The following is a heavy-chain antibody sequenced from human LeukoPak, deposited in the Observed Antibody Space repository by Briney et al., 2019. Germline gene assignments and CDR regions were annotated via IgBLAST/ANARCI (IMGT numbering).Heavy chain of an antibody. CDR1: GFTFSSYG. V-gene: IGHV3-30*18. CDR3: AKEPYSSGWSGWYFDL. J-gene: IGHJ2*01. Sequence: GGSLRLSCAASGFTFSSYGMHWVRQAPGKGLEWVAVISYDGSNKYYADSVKGRFTISRDNSKNTLYLQMNSLRAEDTAVYYCAKEPYSSGWSGWYFDLWGRGTLVTVSS. D-gene: IGHD6-19*01. CDR2: ISYDGSNK.